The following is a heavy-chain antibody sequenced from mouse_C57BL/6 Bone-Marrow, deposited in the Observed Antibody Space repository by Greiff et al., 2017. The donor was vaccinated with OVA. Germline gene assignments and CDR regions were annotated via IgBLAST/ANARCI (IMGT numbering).Heavy chain of an antibody. J-gene: IGHJ2*01. D-gene: IGHD1-1*01. V-gene: IGHV1-69*01. CDR1: GYTFTSYW. CDR2: IDPSDSYT. Sequence: VKLQQPGAELVMPGASVKLSCKASGYTFTSYWMHWVKQRPGQGLEWIGEIDPSDSYTNYNQKFKGKSTLTVDKSSSTAYMQLSSLTSEDSAVYYCAREGRYYGSPDYWGQGTTLTVSS. CDR3: AREGRYYGSPDY.